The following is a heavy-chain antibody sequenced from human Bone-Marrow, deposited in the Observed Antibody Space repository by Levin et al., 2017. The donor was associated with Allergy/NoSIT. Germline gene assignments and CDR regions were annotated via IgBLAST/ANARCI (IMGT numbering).Heavy chain of an antibody. CDR3: TRDLDIVVVVAARVAFDI. CDR2: IRSKAYGGTT. V-gene: IGHV3-49*04. CDR1: GFTFGDYA. J-gene: IGHJ3*02. Sequence: GGSLRLSCTASGFTFGDYAMSWVRQAPGKGLEWVGFIRSKAYGGTTEYAASVKGRFTISRDDSKSIAYLQMNSLKTEDTAVYYCTRDLDIVVVVAARVAFDIWGQGTMVTVSS. D-gene: IGHD2-15*01.